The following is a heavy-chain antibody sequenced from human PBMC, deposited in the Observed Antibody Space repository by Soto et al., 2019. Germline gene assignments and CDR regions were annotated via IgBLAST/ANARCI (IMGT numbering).Heavy chain of an antibody. CDR1: GYTFTSYA. V-gene: IGHV1-3*01. D-gene: IGHD2-15*01. Sequence: GASVKDSCKASGYTFTSYAMHWVRQAPGQRLEWMGWINAGNGNTKYSQKFQGRVTITRDTSASTAYMELSSLRSEDTAVYYCARGPGGPDGPGDYWGQGTLVTVSS. CDR2: INAGNGNT. CDR3: ARGPGGPDGPGDY. J-gene: IGHJ4*02.